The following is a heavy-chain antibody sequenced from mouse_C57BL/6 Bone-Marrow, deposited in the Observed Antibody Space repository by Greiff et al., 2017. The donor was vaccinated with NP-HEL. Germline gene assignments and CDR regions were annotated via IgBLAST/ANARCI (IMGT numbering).Heavy chain of an antibody. CDR3: ARGLCLFDY. CDR2: INPSTGGT. CDR1: GYSFTGYY. Sequence: EVQVVESGPELVKPGASVKISCKASGYSFTGYYMNWVKQSPEKSLEWIGEINPSTGGTTYNQKFKAKATLTVDKSSSTAYMQLKSLTSEDSAVYYCARGLCLFDYWGQGTTLTVSS. V-gene: IGHV1-42*01. D-gene: IGHD1-1*02. J-gene: IGHJ2*01.